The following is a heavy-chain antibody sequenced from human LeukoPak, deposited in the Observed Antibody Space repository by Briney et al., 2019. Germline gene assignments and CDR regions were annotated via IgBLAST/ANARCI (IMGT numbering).Heavy chain of an antibody. CDR2: ISSSGSTI. V-gene: IGHV3-11*01. J-gene: IGHJ6*03. CDR1: GFTFSDYY. CDR3: ARARIDNRFTELRYFDWLGYYYYYYMDV. Sequence: TGGSLRLSCAASGFTFSDYYMSWIRQAPGKGLEWVSYISSSGSTIYYADSVKGRFTISRDNAKNSLYLQMNSLRAEDTAVYYCARARIDNRFTELRYFDWLGYYYYYYMDVWGKGTTVTISS. D-gene: IGHD3-9*01.